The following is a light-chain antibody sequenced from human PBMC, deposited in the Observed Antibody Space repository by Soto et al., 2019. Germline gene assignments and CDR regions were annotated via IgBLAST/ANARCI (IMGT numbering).Light chain of an antibody. V-gene: IGKV3D-20*01. CDR2: DAS. J-gene: IGKJ4*01. CDR3: QQYGSSRVT. CDR1: QSVSSSY. Sequence: EIVLTQSPATLSLSPGERATLSCGASQSVSSSYLAWYQQKPGLAPRLLIYDASSRATGIPDRFSGSGSGTDFTLTISRREPEDVAVYYCQQYGSSRVTFGGGTKVEIK.